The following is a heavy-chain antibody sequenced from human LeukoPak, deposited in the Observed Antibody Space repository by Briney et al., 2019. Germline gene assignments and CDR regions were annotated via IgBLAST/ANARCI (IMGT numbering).Heavy chain of an antibody. CDR1: GGSISSYY. CDR2: IYYTGIT. CDR3: ATVGSVSSGSFDP. V-gene: IGHV4-59*01. Sequence: SETLSLTCTVSGGSISSYYWSWIRQPPGKGLEWIGYIYYTGITNYNPSLKSRVTISIDKSKNYFSLKLTSVTAADTALYLCATVGSVSSGSFDPWGQGTLVTVSS. D-gene: IGHD3-10*01. J-gene: IGHJ5*02.